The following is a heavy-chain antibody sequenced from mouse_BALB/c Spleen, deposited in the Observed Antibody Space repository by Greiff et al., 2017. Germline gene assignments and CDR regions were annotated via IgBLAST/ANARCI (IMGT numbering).Heavy chain of an antibody. V-gene: IGHV3-8*02. CDR2: ISYSGST. J-gene: IGHJ2*01. Sequence: EVQLQELGPSLVKPSQTLSLTCSVTGDSITSGYWNWIRKFPGNKLEYMGYISYSGSTYYNPSLKSRISITRDTSKNQYYLQLNSVTTEDTATYYCARYLLLLDYFDYWGQGTTLTVSS. D-gene: IGHD1-1*01. CDR1: GDSITSGY. CDR3: ARYLLLLDYFDY.